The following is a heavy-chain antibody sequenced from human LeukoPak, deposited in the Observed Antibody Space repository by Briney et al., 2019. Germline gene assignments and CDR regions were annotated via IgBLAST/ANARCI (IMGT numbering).Heavy chain of an antibody. Sequence: PSETLSLTCTVSGGSISSHYWTWIRQPPVKRLEWIGDISNSVGTSYNPSLKSRVNISIDTSKNQFSLKLSSVTAADTAVYYCGRDALVGYFSYYYMDVWGKGTTVTVSS. J-gene: IGHJ6*03. D-gene: IGHD2-15*01. CDR1: GGSISSHY. V-gene: IGHV4-59*11. CDR3: GRDALVGYFSYYYMDV. CDR2: ISNSVGT.